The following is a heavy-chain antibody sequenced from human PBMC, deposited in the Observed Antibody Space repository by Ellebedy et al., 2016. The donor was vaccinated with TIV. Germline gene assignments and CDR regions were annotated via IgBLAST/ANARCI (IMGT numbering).Heavy chain of an antibody. CDR3: ARDLGVAAAATIPSY. V-gene: IGHV1-46*01. J-gene: IGHJ4*02. Sequence: AASVKVSCKASGYTFTSYYMHWVRQAPGQGLEWMGIINPSGGSTSYAQKFQGRVTMTRDTSTSTVYMELSSLRSDDTAVYYCARDLGVAAAATIPSYWGQGTLVTVSS. D-gene: IGHD6-13*01. CDR1: GYTFTSYY. CDR2: INPSGGST.